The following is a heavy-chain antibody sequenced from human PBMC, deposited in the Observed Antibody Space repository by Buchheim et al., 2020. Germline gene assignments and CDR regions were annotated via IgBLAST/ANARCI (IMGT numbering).Heavy chain of an antibody. Sequence: EVQLVESGGGLVKPGGSLRLSCAASGFTFNNAWMSWVRQAPGKGLEWVGRIKSKTDGGTRDYAAPVKGRFSISRDDSKSTLYVQMNSLKTEDTAVYYCTPDQMTQSYCESTTCWGQGTL. CDR3: TPDQMTQSYCESTTC. D-gene: IGHD2-2*01. CDR2: IKSKTDGGTR. V-gene: IGHV3-15*01. CDR1: GFTFNNAW. J-gene: IGHJ4*02.